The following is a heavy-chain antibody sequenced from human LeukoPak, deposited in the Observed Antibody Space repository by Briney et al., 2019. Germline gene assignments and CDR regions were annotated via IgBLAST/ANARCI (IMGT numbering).Heavy chain of an antibody. D-gene: IGHD3-10*01. CDR3: ARGQERDDYGSDY. Sequence: GGSLRLSCTASGFTLSSHAMHWVRQAPGKGLEWVAVISYDGSHKYYADSVKGRFTISRDNSRNTLYLQMNSLATEDTAVYYCARGQERDDYGSDYWGQGTLVTVSS. J-gene: IGHJ4*02. CDR1: GFTLSSHA. V-gene: IGHV3-30-3*01. CDR2: ISYDGSHK.